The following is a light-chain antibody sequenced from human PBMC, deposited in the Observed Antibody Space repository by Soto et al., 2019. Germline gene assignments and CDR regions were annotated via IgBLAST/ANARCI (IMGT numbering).Light chain of an antibody. CDR2: TAS. V-gene: IGKV1-9*01. Sequence: DIQLTQSPSFLSASVGDGITISCRASQGISSYLAWYQQKPGKAPKLLIHTASTLQRGVPSRFSGSGAGAEFTLTISSLQPEDFATYYCQQRHSYPITFGQGTRLEIK. CDR1: QGISSY. J-gene: IGKJ5*01. CDR3: QQRHSYPIT.